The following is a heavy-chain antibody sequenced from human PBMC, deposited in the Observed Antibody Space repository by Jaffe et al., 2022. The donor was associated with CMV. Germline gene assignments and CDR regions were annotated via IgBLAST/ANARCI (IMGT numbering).Heavy chain of an antibody. CDR3: ARGKGYYDSSGYSIFFDY. J-gene: IGHJ4*02. Sequence: QVQLQQWGAGLLKPSETLSLTCAVYGGSFSGYYWSWIRQPPGKGLEWIGEINHSGSTNYNPSLKSRVTISVDTSKNQFSLKLSSVTAADTAVYYCARGKGYYDSSGYSIFFDYWGQGTLVTVSS. D-gene: IGHD3-22*01. CDR1: GGSFSGYY. V-gene: IGHV4-34*01. CDR2: INHSGST.